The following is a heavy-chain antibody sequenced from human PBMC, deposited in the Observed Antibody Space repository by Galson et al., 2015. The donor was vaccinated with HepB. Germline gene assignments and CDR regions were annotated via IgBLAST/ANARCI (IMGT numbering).Heavy chain of an antibody. V-gene: IGHV5-51*03. CDR3: ARGGDSSGYYNYYYYYMDV. CDR2: IYPGDSDT. D-gene: IGHD3-22*01. CDR1: GSSFTSYW. Sequence: QSGAEVKKPGESLKISCKGSGSSFTSYWIGWVRQMPGKGLEWMGIIYPGDSDTRYSPSFQGQVTISADKSISTAYLQWSSLKASDTAMYYCARGGDSSGYYNYYYYYMDVWGKGTTVTVSS. J-gene: IGHJ6*03.